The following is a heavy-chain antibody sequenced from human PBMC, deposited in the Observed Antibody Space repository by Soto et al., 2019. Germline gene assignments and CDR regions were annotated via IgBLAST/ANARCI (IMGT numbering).Heavy chain of an antibody. Sequence: TLSLTCSVSGGCINHYYWSWIRQPPGTGLEWIGYIYYSGTTNYNPSLKSRVTISVDTSKNQFSQKLSSVTAADTAVYYCARHRYSYGSYYFDYWGQGTLVTVSS. CDR2: IYYSGTT. D-gene: IGHD5-18*01. CDR3: ARHRYSYGSYYFDY. J-gene: IGHJ4*02. V-gene: IGHV4-59*08. CDR1: GGCINHYY.